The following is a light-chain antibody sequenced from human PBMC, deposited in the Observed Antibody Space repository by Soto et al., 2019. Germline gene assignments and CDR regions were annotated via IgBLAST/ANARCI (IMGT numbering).Light chain of an antibody. CDR1: QSVSSN. CDR3: QQYNNWPLT. J-gene: IGKJ4*01. V-gene: IGKV3-15*01. Sequence: EIVMTQSPATLSVSPGERATLSCRASQSVSSNLAWYQQKPGQPPRLLIYGPSTRATGISARFSGSGSGTEFTLTISSLQSEDFAVYYCQQYNNWPLTFGGGTKVEIK. CDR2: GPS.